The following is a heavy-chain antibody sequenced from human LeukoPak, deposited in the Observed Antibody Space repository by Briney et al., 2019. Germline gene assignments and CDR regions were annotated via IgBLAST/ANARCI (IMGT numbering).Heavy chain of an antibody. D-gene: IGHD3-9*01. V-gene: IGHV3-30*18. CDR1: GFTFSGYG. Sequence: PGGSLRLSCAASGFTFSGYGMHWVRQAPGKGLEWVAVISYDGSNKYYADSVKGRFTISRDNSKNTLYLQMNSLRAEDTAVYYCAKDTDILPDYWGQGTLVTVSS. CDR3: AKDTDILPDY. J-gene: IGHJ4*02. CDR2: ISYDGSNK.